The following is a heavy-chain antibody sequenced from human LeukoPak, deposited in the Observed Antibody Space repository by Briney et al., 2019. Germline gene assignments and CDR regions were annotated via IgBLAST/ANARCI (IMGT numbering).Heavy chain of an antibody. Sequence: GASVKVSCKASGYTFTGYYMHWVRQAPGQGLEWMGWINPNSGGTNYAQKFQGRVTMTRDTSIYTAYMELSRLRSDDTAVYYCARDRGIRDVVVVAATLTNWGQGTLVTVSS. CDR1: GYTFTGYY. D-gene: IGHD2-15*01. CDR3: ARDRGIRDVVVVAATLTN. CDR2: INPNSGGT. V-gene: IGHV1-2*02. J-gene: IGHJ4*02.